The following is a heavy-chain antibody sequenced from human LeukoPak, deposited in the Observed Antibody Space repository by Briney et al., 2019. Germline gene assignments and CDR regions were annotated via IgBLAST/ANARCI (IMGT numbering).Heavy chain of an antibody. CDR2: IKQDGNKQ. CDR3: ARGEYSSGY. Sequence: GGSLRLSCAASGFTFSDFWMSWVRQAPGKGLEWVANIKQDGNKQYYLDSVKGRFTISRDNAKNSLYLQMKSLRAEDTAVYYCARGEYSSGYWGQGTLVTVSS. V-gene: IGHV3-7*01. J-gene: IGHJ4*02. D-gene: IGHD5-18*01. CDR1: GFTFSDFW.